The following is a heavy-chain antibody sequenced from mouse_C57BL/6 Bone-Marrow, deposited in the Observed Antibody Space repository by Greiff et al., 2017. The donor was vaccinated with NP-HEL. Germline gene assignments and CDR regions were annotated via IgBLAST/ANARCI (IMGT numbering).Heavy chain of an antibody. CDR2: INPGSGGT. CDR1: GYAFTNYL. CDR3: ARDYSNQSLYWYFDV. V-gene: IGHV1-54*01. D-gene: IGHD2-5*01. Sequence: VQLQQSGAELVRPGTSVKVSCKASGYAFTNYLIEWVKQRPGQGPEWIGVINPGSGGTNYNEKFKGKATLTADKSSSTAYMQLSSLTSEDSAVYFCARDYSNQSLYWYFDVWGTGTTVTVSS. J-gene: IGHJ1*03.